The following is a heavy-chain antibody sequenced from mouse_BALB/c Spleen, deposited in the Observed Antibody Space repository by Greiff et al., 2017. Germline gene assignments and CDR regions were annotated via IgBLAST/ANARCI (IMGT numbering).Heavy chain of an antibody. J-gene: IGHJ3*01. Sequence: EVKLQESGPGLVKPSQSLSLTCTVTGYSITSDYAWNWIRQFPGNKLEWMGYISYSGSTSYNPSLKSRISITRDTSKNQFFLQLNSVTTEDTATYYCARKGIDYSWFAYWGQGTLVTVSA. CDR2: ISYSGST. CDR3: ARKGIDYSWFAY. V-gene: IGHV3-2*02. CDR1: GYSITSDYA. D-gene: IGHD2-13*01.